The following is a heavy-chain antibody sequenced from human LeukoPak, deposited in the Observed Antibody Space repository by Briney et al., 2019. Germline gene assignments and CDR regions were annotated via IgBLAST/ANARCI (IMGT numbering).Heavy chain of an antibody. D-gene: IGHD5-24*01. V-gene: IGHV4-34*01. Sequence: SETLSLTCAVYGGSLSGYYWTWIRQPPGKGLEWIGEIKQSERTNYNPSLKSRVTISIDTSKNQFSLKLTSVTAADTAVYYCAREGLKNVHNPLGYWGQGTLVTVRS. J-gene: IGHJ4*02. CDR3: AREGLKNVHNPLGY. CDR2: IKQSERT. CDR1: GGSLSGYY.